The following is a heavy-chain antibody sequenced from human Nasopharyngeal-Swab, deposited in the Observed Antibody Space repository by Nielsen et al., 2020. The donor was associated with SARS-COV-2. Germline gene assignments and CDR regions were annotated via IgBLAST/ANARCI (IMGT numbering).Heavy chain of an antibody. J-gene: IGHJ6*02. CDR1: GYTFTSYA. CDR2: INPNSGGT. D-gene: IGHD6-19*01. V-gene: IGHV1-2*06. Sequence: ASVKVSCKASGYTFTSYAMHWVRQAPGQGLEWMGRINPNSGGTNYAQKFQGRVTMTRDTSISTAYMELSRLRSDDTAVYYCARDPTSVAGTGDYYYGMDVWGQGTTVTVSS. CDR3: ARDPTSVAGTGDYYYGMDV.